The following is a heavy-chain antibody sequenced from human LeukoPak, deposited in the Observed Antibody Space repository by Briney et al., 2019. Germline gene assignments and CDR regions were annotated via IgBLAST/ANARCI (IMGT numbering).Heavy chain of an antibody. CDR2: IYTSGST. J-gene: IGHJ4*02. Sequence: SETLSLTCTVSGGSISSGSYYWSWIRQPAGKGLEWIGRIYTSGSTNYNPSLKSRVTISEDTSKNQFSLKLSSVTAADTAVYYCARHYHPENVLLWFAELWVFGYWGQGTLVTVSS. CDR3: ARHYHPENVLLWFAELWVFGY. D-gene: IGHD3-10*01. CDR1: GGSISSGSYY. V-gene: IGHV4-61*02.